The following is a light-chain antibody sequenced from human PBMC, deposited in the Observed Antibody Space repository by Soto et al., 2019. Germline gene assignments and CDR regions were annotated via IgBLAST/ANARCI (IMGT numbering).Light chain of an antibody. J-gene: IGKJ1*01. V-gene: IGKV1-5*01. CDR2: DAY. CDR1: QTISGW. Sequence: DIQMTQSPSTLSASVGDTVTITCRASQTISGWLAWYQQRPGKAPNLLIFDAYTLESGVQSRFSGSGSGTTFTLTIRSLQSDDFATYYCLQYNGYYRTFGQGTKVDIK. CDR3: LQYNGYYRT.